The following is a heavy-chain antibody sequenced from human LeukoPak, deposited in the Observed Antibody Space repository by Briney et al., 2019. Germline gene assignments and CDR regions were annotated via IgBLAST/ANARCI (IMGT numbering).Heavy chain of an antibody. V-gene: IGHV3-23*01. CDR3: AKDRYCSSTNCPYDY. CDR2: ISVSDGST. J-gene: IGHJ4*02. D-gene: IGHD2-2*01. Sequence: GGSLRLSCAASGFTSSDYTMNWVRQAPGKGLEWVSGISVSDGSTYYADSVKGWFTMSRDNSNNMLFLQMNSLRAEDTAVYYCAKDRYCSSTNCPYDYWGQGTLVAVSS. CDR1: GFTSSDYT.